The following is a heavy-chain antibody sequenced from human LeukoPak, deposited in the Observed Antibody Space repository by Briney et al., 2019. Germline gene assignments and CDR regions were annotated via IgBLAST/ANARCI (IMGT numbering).Heavy chain of an antibody. V-gene: IGHV4-38-2*02. CDR3: ARDEGWELLTAFDI. CDR1: GYSISSGYL. J-gene: IGHJ3*02. Sequence: TSETLSLTCTVSGYSISSGYLWGWIRQPPGKGLEWIGSIDGSGSSYYNPSLKSRVTISVDTSKNQFSLKLSSVTTADTAVYYCARDEGWELLTAFDIWGQGTMVTVSS. CDR2: IDGSGSS. D-gene: IGHD1-26*01.